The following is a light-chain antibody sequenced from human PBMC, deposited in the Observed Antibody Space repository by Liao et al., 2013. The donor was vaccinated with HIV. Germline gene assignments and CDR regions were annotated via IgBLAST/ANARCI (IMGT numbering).Light chain of an antibody. CDR3: QAWDSTNAVL. Sequence: SYELTQPPSVSVSPGQTASITCSGYKLGDKYVCWYQQKPGHSPVLVIYQDSKRPSGIPERFSGSNSGNTATLTISGTQALDEADYYCQAWDSTNAVLFGGGTKLTVL. V-gene: IGLV3-1*01. CDR1: KLGDKY. CDR2: QDS. J-gene: IGLJ2*01.